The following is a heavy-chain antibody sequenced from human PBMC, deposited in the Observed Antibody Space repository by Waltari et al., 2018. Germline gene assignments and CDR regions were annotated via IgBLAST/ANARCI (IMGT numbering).Heavy chain of an antibody. CDR1: GYSISSGYY. CDR3: ARHDYKYYFDY. J-gene: IGHJ4*02. D-gene: IGHD4-4*01. V-gene: IGHV4-38-2*01. Sequence: QVQLQESGPGLVKPSETLSLTCAVSGYSISSGYYWGWIRQPPGKGLEWIGSIYHSGSTYYNPSLKSRVTISVDTSKNQFSLKLSSVTAADTAVYYCARHDYKYYFDYWGQGTLVTVSS. CDR2: IYHSGST.